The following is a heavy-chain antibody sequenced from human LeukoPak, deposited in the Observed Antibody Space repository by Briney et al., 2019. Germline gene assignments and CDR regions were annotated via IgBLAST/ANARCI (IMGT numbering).Heavy chain of an antibody. V-gene: IGHV4-59*01. CDR2: TFYTGAT. CDR3: ARRDRGGWSDP. J-gene: IGHJ5*02. Sequence: PSETLSLTCTVSGCSIRSTHWTSIRQAPGKRLEWIGYTFYTGATYYNPSLRSRVTISIDTSKYQFSLKVKSVTTADTAVDYCARRDRGGWSDPWGQGTLVTVSS. CDR1: GCSIRSTH.